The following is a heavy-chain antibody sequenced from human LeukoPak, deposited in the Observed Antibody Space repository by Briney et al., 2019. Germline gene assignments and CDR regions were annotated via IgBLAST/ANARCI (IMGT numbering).Heavy chain of an antibody. Sequence: SETLSLTCAVYGGSFSGYYWSWIRQPPGKGLEWIGEINHSGSTNYNPSLESRVTISVDTSKNQFSLKLSSVTAADTAVYYCARGKRMAYDSSGYYSVRRPNAEYFQHWGQGTLVTVSS. D-gene: IGHD3-22*01. CDR3: ARGKRMAYDSSGYYSVRRPNAEYFQH. CDR2: INHSGST. J-gene: IGHJ1*01. V-gene: IGHV4-34*01. CDR1: GGSFSGYY.